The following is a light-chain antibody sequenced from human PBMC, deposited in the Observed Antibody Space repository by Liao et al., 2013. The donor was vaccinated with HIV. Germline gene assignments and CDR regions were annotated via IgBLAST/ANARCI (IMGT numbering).Light chain of an antibody. CDR3: QTWDSLTGV. CDR2: SGS. CDR1: NIGSKP. Sequence: SYELTQPPSVSVAPGRTAAIDCGGINIGSKPVHWYQQKPGQAPVLVISSGSDRPSGIPERFSGSNSGNTATLAISGTQAMDEADYYCQTWDSLTGVFGTGTKVTVL. V-gene: IGLV3-21*01. J-gene: IGLJ1*01.